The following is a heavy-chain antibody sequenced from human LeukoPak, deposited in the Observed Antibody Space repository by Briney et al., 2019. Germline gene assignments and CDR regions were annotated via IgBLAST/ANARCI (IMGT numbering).Heavy chain of an antibody. CDR3: AKVRSGWNDGSFDY. D-gene: IGHD1-1*01. J-gene: IGHJ4*02. CDR1: GFTFSSYA. Sequence: PGGSLRLSCAASGFTFSSYAMHWVRQAPGKGLEWVAVISYDGSNKYYADSVKGRFTISRDNSKNTLYLQMNSLRAEDTTVYYCAKVRSGWNDGSFDYWGQGTLVTVSS. CDR2: ISYDGSNK. V-gene: IGHV3-30-3*01.